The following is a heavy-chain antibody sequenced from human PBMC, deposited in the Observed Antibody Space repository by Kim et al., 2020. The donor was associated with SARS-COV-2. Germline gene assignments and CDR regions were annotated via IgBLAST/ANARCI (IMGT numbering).Heavy chain of an antibody. CDR3: ARDLYCSSTSCNYYFDY. Sequence: LKSRGTISVDTSKNQFSLKLSSVTAADTAVYYCARDLYCSSTSCNYYFDYWGQGTLVTVSS. J-gene: IGHJ4*02. D-gene: IGHD2-2*01. V-gene: IGHV4-39*07.